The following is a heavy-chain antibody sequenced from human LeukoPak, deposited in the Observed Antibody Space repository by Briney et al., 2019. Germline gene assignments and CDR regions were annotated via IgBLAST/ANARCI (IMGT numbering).Heavy chain of an antibody. V-gene: IGHV1-8*03. CDR1: GYTFTSYD. Sequence: GASVKVSCKASGYTFTSYDINWVRQATGQGLEWMGWMNPNSGNTGYAQKFQGRVTITRNTSISTAYMELSSLRSEDTAVCYCAREGLGREGYCSSTSCSAGFDPWGQGTLVTVSS. J-gene: IGHJ5*02. CDR3: AREGLGREGYCSSTSCSAGFDP. CDR2: MNPNSGNT. D-gene: IGHD2-2*01.